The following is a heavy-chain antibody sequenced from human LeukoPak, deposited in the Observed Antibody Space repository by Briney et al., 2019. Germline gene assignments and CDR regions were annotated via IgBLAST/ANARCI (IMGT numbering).Heavy chain of an antibody. CDR1: GLIVSSNY. D-gene: IGHD6-19*01. CDR2: IYRDGNT. J-gene: IGHJ4*02. Sequence: GGSLRLSCAAPGLIVSSNYMSWVRQAPGKGLEWVSIIYRDGNTNYADSVKGRFTISRDNSKNTLSLQMNSLRAEDTAVYYCACSGPYSNGGVMTDYWGQGTLVTVSS. V-gene: IGHV3-66*01. CDR3: ACSGPYSNGGVMTDY.